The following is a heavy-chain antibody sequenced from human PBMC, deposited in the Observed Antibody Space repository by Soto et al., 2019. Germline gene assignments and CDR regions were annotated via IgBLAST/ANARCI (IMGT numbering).Heavy chain of an antibody. Sequence: PSETLSLTCTVSGVSTSYYYWIWIRQPPGKGLEWIGYIYYSGSTNYNPSLNSRVTISVDTSKNQFSLKLSSVTAADTAVYYCARVGGCTSTRCYVHLFDPWGQGTLVTVSS. CDR3: ARVGGCTSTRCYVHLFDP. CDR1: GVSTSYYY. CDR2: IYYSGST. D-gene: IGHD2-2*01. J-gene: IGHJ5*02. V-gene: IGHV4-59*01.